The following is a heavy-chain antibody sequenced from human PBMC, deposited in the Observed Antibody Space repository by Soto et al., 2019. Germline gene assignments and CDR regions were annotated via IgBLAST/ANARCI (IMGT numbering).Heavy chain of an antibody. Sequence: EVQLVESGGGLVQPGRSLRLSCAASGFTFEDYAMHWVRQAPGKGLEWVSGISWNSGSIGYADSVKGRFTISRDNAKNSLYLQMNSLRAEDTALYYCAKGDSSSFYYGMDVWGQGTTVTVSS. CDR2: ISWNSGSI. CDR3: AKGDSSSFYYGMDV. CDR1: GFTFEDYA. J-gene: IGHJ6*02. D-gene: IGHD6-13*01. V-gene: IGHV3-9*01.